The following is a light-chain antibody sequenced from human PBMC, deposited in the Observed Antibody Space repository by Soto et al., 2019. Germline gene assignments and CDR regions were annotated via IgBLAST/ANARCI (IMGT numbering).Light chain of an antibody. V-gene: IGKV3-20*01. CDR3: QQHDILPIT. CDR1: ESVGHY. Sequence: EVLLTKSPPTLSLSPGERATLSCRASESVGHYVAWYQNKTGQGPRLRISGESRRATGIPDRVSGAGSGTDLTLTISRLEPEDFALYYCQQHDILPITFCQGSRLEIK. CDR2: GES. J-gene: IGKJ5*01.